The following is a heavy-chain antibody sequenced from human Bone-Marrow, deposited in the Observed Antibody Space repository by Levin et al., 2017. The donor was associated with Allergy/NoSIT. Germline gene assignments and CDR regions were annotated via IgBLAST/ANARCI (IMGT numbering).Heavy chain of an antibody. CDR2: INPNSGGT. J-gene: IGHJ6*02. CDR3: AREVGGKDIVVVPAAITWYYYGMDV. Sequence: GESLKISCKASGYTFTGYYMHWVRQAPGQGLEWMGWINPNSGGTNYAQKFQGRVTMTRDTSISTAYMELSRLRSDDTAVYYCAREVGGKDIVVVPAAITWYYYGMDVWGQGTTVTVSS. D-gene: IGHD2-2*01. CDR1: GYTFTGYY. V-gene: IGHV1-2*02.